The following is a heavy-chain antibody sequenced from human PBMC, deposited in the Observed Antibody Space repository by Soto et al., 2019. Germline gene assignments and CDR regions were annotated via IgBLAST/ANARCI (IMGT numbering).Heavy chain of an antibody. J-gene: IGHJ4*02. D-gene: IGHD2-15*01. V-gene: IGHV1-8*01. CDR2: MNPNSGNT. CDR1: GYTFTSYD. CDR3: ARRRICSGGSCYSTEIGLGY. Sequence: GASVKVSCKAAGYTFTSYDINWVRQATGQGLEWMGWMNPNSGNTGYAQKFQGRVTMTRNTSISTAYMELGSLRSEDTAVYYCARRRICSGGSCYSTEIGLGYWGQGTLVTVSS.